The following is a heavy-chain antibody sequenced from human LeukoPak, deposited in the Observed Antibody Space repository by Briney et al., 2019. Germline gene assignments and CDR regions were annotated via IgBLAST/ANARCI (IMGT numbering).Heavy chain of an antibody. CDR1: GYTLTELS. V-gene: IGHV1-24*01. Sequence: ASVKVSCKVSGYTLTELSMNWVRQAPGRGLEWMGGFDPEDGETIYAQKFQGRVTMTEDTSTDTAYMELSSLRSEDTAVYYCATFPIGILGDYAFFQHWGQGTLVTVSS. J-gene: IGHJ1*01. CDR3: ATFPIGILGDYAFFQH. CDR2: FDPEDGET. D-gene: IGHD4-17*01.